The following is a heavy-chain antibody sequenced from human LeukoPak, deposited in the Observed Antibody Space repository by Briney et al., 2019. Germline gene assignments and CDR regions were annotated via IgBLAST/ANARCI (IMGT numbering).Heavy chain of an antibody. CDR2: IYYSGST. V-gene: IGHV4-30-2*03. J-gene: IGHJ4*02. CDR3: ARHPELYFFDY. Sequence: SETLSLTCTVSGGSIMVAAYSWSWIRQPPGKGLEWIGSIYYSGSTYYNPSLKSRVTISVDTSKNQVSLTLSSVTAADTAVYYCARHPELYFFDYWGQGTLVTVSS. CDR1: GGSIMVAAYS. D-gene: IGHD3-10*01.